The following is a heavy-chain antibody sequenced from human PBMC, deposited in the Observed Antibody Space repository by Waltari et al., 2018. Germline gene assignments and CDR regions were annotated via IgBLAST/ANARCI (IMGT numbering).Heavy chain of an antibody. CDR1: GFTFSSYG. CDR2: IWYDGNNK. D-gene: IGHD1-26*01. CDR3: ARERLSGSQPDFDY. Sequence: QVQLVESGGGVVQPGRSLRLSCAASGFTFSSYGMHWVRQAPGKGLEWVAVIWYDGNNKYYADSVKGRFTISRDNSKNTLYLQMNSLRAEDTAVYYCARERLSGSQPDFDYWGQGTLVTVSS. V-gene: IGHV3-33*01. J-gene: IGHJ4*02.